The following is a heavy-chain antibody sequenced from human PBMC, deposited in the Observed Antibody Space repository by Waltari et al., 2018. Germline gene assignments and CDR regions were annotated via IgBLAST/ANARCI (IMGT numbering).Heavy chain of an antibody. CDR2: INHSGST. CDR3: ASNYYYDSRSWFDP. J-gene: IGHJ5*02. CDR1: GWSFRCHY. V-gene: IGHV4-34*01. Sequence: QVQLQQWGAGLLTPSETLSLTCAVDGWSFRCHYWSWTRQPPGKGLEWIGEINHSGSTNYNPSLKSRVTISVDTSKNQFSLKLSSVTAADTAVYYCASNYYYDSRSWFDPWGQGTLVTVSS. D-gene: IGHD3-22*01.